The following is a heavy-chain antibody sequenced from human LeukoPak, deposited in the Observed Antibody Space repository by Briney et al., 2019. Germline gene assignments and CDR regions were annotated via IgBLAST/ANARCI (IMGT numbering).Heavy chain of an antibody. J-gene: IGHJ4*02. Sequence: SETLSLTCAVSGDSISTYYWTWIRQPPGKGLEWIGYIYYSGSTNYNPSLKSRVTISVDTSKNQFSLKLSSVTAADTAVYYCARAPLSSTFDYWGQGTLVTVSS. CDR3: ARAPLSSTFDY. D-gene: IGHD2-2*01. CDR2: IYYSGST. V-gene: IGHV4-59*01. CDR1: GDSISTYY.